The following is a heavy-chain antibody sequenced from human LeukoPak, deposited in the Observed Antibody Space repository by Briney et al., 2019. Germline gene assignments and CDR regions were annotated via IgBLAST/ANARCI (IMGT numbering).Heavy chain of an antibody. J-gene: IGHJ3*02. V-gene: IGHV3-23*01. CDR2: ISGSGT. CDR3: ARDPNGDYIGSFDM. Sequence: PGGCLRLSCAASEFTFSSYGMSWVRQAPGKGLEWVSSISGSGTQYADSLQGRFAISRDNSKNTLYLQMNSLRVEDTAVYFCARDPNGDYIGSFDMWGRGTMVTVSS. CDR1: EFTFSSYG. D-gene: IGHD4-17*01.